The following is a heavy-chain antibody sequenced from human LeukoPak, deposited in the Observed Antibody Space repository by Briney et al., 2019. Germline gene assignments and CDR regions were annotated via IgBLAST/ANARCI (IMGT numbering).Heavy chain of an antibody. D-gene: IGHD2-8*01. Sequence: PGRSLRLSCAASGFTFSSYGMHWVRQAPGKGLEWVAVISYDGSNKYYADSVKGRFTISRDNSKNTLYLQMNSLRAEDTAVYYCAKDLMGYGSVSPLDYWGQGTLVTVSS. CDR2: ISYDGSNK. CDR3: AKDLMGYGSVSPLDY. V-gene: IGHV3-30*18. J-gene: IGHJ4*02. CDR1: GFTFSSYG.